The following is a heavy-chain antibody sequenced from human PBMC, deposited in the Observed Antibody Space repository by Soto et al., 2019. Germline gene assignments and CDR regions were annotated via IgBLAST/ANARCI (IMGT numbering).Heavy chain of an antibody. D-gene: IGHD4-17*01. V-gene: IGHV1-46*01. CDR1: GYTFSNYY. CDR2: INPSGGGT. CDR3: ARGPKLTYFGDRGYYGMDV. J-gene: IGHJ6*02. Sequence: QVHLVQSGAEVKKPGASVTFPCKASGYTFSNYYMHWVRQAPGQGLEWVGIINPSGGGTTYAQNFQGRVTMTRDTSTSTVYMELNSLSSQDTAVYYCARGPKLTYFGDRGYYGMDVWGHGTTVTVSS.